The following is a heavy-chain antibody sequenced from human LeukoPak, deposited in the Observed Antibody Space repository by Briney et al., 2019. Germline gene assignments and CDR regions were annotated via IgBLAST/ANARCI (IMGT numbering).Heavy chain of an antibody. CDR2: IYYSGST. Sequence: SETLSLTCTVSHGSINSYYWSWIRQPPGKGLEWIGYIYYSGSTNYNPSLKSGVTISLDTSKNQLSLKLSSVTAADTAVYFCARRGYFDGSGLDHWGQGTLVTVSS. V-gene: IGHV4-59*01. CDR1: HGSINSYY. D-gene: IGHD3-22*01. CDR3: ARRGYFDGSGLDH. J-gene: IGHJ4*02.